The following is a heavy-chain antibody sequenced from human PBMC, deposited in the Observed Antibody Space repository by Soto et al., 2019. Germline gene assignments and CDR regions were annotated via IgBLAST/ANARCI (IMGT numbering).Heavy chain of an antibody. Sequence: GGSLRLSCAASGFTFSTYAMSWVRQAPGKRLEWVSTIDNSGGITYYADSVKGRFTISRDNSKNTLYLQMNSLRAEDTAVYYCAKGGYNYGFLFDCWGQGTLVTVSS. CDR1: GFTFSTYA. V-gene: IGHV3-23*05. CDR3: AKGGYNYGFLFDC. D-gene: IGHD5-18*01. J-gene: IGHJ4*02. CDR2: IDNSGGIT.